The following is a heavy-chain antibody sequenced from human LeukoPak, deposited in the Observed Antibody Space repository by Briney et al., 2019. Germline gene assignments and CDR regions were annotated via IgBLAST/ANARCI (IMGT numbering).Heavy chain of an antibody. CDR1: GGSISSGGYY. CDR2: IYYSGST. V-gene: IGHV4-31*03. CDR3: ARPMVRGVNDALDI. Sequence: SQTLSLTCTVSGGSISSGGYYWSWIRQHPGKGLEWIGYIYYSGSTYYNPSLKSRVTISVDTSKNQFSLELTSVTAADTAVYYCARPMVRGVNDALDIWGQGTMVTVSS. J-gene: IGHJ3*02. D-gene: IGHD3-10*01.